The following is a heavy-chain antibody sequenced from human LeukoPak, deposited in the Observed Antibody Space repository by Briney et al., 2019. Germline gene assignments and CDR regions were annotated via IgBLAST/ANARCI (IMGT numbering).Heavy chain of an antibody. CDR3: AKGTYSTSSSFDY. D-gene: IGHD6-6*01. CDR2: MTYDGRNK. V-gene: IGHV3-30*02. CDR1: GFTFSTFG. Sequence: GSLRLSCAASGFTFSTFGMHWVRQAPGKGLKWVAFMTYDGRNKYYADSVKGRFTISRDNSKITLYLQMNSLTAEDTAVYYCAKGTYSTSSSFDYWGQGTLVTVSS. J-gene: IGHJ4*02.